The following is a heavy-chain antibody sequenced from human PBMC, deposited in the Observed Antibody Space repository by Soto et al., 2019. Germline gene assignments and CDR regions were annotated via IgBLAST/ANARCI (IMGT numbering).Heavy chain of an antibody. D-gene: IGHD3-10*01. CDR3: ARESITMVRGVIYYYYGMDV. J-gene: IGHJ6*02. Sequence: SETMSLTCTVSGGSIDSYYWSWIRQNPGKGLEWIGYIYYSGSTNYNPSLKSRVTISVDTSKNQFSLKLNSVTAADTAVYYCARESITMVRGVIYYYYGMDVWGQGTTVTVSS. CDR1: GGSIDSYY. CDR2: IYYSGST. V-gene: IGHV4-59*01.